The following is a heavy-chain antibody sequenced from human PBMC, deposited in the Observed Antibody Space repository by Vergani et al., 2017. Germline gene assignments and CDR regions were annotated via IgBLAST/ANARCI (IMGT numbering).Heavy chain of an antibody. CDR3: ARGNYYGSGTYVDP. CDR1: GFGFKNFA. V-gene: IGHV3-30*03. Sequence: QVSLVESGGGVVQPGRSLTLTCSASGFGFKNFAMHWVRQAPGKGLEWVATISKDGTHDYYEPSVRGRVTISRDTSKNTLHLQINNLRVEDTAVYYCARGNYYGSGTYVDPWGQGTLVTVSS. J-gene: IGHJ5*02. D-gene: IGHD3-10*01. CDR2: ISKDGTHD.